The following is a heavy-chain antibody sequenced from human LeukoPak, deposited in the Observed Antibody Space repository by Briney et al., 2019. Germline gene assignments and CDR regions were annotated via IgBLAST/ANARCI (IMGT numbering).Heavy chain of an antibody. CDR2: ICTSGST. J-gene: IGHJ3*02. V-gene: IGHV4-4*07. D-gene: IGHD1-26*01. CDR1: GGSISSYY. Sequence: SETLSLTCTVSGGSISSYYWSWIRQPTGKGLEWIGLICTSGSTNYNPSLKSRVTMSVDTSKNQFSLKLSSVTAADTAVYYCARCSGSYISPFDIWGQGTMVTVSS. CDR3: ARCSGSYISPFDI.